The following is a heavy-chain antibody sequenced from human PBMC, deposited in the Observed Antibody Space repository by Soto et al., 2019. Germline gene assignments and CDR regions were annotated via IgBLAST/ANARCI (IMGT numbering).Heavy chain of an antibody. CDR2: ISSGGGTI. CDR3: ARDGRVFDI. Sequence: EVQLVESGGGLVQPGGSLRLSCAASGFTFSSYEMNWVRQAPGKGLEWVSYISSGGGTIYYADSVKGRFTISRDTAKNSLYLQMNSLRAEDTAVYYCARDGRVFDIWVQGTMVTASS. D-gene: IGHD1-26*01. V-gene: IGHV3-48*03. CDR1: GFTFSSYE. J-gene: IGHJ3*02.